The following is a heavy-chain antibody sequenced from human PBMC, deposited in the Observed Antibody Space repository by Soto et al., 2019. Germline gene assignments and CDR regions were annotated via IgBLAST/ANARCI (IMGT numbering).Heavy chain of an antibody. Sequence: EVQQLESGGGLVQPGGSLRLSCAASGFTFSSYGMSWVRQAPGKGLEWVSAISGSGGSTYNADSVKGRFTIPRDNSKNTLNLQMNSLRAEDTAVYYCAKNEGYSSGWYLDWGQGTLVTVSS. CDR3: AKNEGYSSGWYLD. CDR2: ISGSGGST. V-gene: IGHV3-23*01. D-gene: IGHD6-19*01. CDR1: GFTFSSYG. J-gene: IGHJ4*02.